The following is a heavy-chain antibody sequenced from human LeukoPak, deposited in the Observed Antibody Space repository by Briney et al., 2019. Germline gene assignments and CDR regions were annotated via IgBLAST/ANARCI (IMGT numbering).Heavy chain of an antibody. Sequence: GASVKVSCKASGYTFTSYYMHWVRQAPGQGLEWMGGIIPIFGTANYAQKFQGRVTITADESTSTAYMELSSLRSEDTAVYYCASLLPAVTGNDYWGQGTLVTVSS. CDR2: IIPIFGTA. D-gene: IGHD2-2*01. CDR1: GYTFTSYY. J-gene: IGHJ4*02. V-gene: IGHV1-69*13. CDR3: ASLLPAVTGNDY.